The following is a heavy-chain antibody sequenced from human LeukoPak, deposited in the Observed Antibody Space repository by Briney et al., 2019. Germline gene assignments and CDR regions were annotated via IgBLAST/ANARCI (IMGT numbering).Heavy chain of an antibody. CDR1: GFTFSSYS. D-gene: IGHD5/OR15-5a*01. CDR3: ARDVLGGYVYGRPFEY. Sequence: GGSLRLCCAASGFTFSSYSMNWVRQAPGKGLEWVSSISSSSSYIYYADSVKGRFTISRDNAKNSLYLQMNSLRAEDTAVYYCARDVLGGYVYGRPFEYWGQGTLVSVSS. CDR2: ISSSSSYI. V-gene: IGHV3-21*01. J-gene: IGHJ4*02.